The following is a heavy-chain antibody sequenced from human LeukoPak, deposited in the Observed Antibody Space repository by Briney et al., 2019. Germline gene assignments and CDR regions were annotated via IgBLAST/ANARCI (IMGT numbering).Heavy chain of an antibody. CDR1: GGSISSYY. CDR3: ARGYCSGGSCYSYYYYNYMDV. Sequence: TTSETLSLTCTVSGGSISSYYWSWIRQPAGKGLEWIGRIYTSGSTNYNPSLKSRVTISVDTSKNQFSLNLTSVTAADTAVYYCARGYCSGGSCYSYYYYNYMDVWGKGTTVTVSS. V-gene: IGHV4-4*07. D-gene: IGHD2-15*01. J-gene: IGHJ6*03. CDR2: IYTSGST.